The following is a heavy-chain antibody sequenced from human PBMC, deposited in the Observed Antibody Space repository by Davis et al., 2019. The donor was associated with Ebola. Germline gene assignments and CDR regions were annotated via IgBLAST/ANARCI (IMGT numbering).Heavy chain of an antibody. J-gene: IGHJ6*01. V-gene: IGHV4-34*01. CDR1: GGSFSGYI. CDR2: INHSGST. CDR3: LLQEHL. Sequence: SETLSLTCAAYGGSFSGYIWTWIRQPPGKGLEWIGEINHSGSTKYNPSLKSRVTISVDMSKNQFSLKLSLHQGPIGLPPGTLLQEHLWG.